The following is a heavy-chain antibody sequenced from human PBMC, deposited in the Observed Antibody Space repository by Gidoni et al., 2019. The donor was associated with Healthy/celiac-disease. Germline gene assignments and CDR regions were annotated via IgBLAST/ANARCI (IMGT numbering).Heavy chain of an antibody. CDR3: SRAGSYYYGSYGMDV. V-gene: IGHV3-21*01. CDR2: ISSSSSYI. CDR1: GFTFSSYS. J-gene: IGHJ6*02. Sequence: VKPGGSLRLSCAASGFTFSSYSMNWVLQAPGKGLEWVSSISSSSSYIYYADSVKGRFTISRDNAKNSLYLQMNSLRAEDTAVYYCSRAGSYYYGSYGMDVWGQGTTVTVSS. D-gene: IGHD3-10*01.